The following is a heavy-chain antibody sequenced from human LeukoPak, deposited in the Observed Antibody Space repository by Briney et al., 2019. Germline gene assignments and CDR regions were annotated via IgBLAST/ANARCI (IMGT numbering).Heavy chain of an antibody. CDR2: IKSKTDGGTT. V-gene: IGHV3-15*01. D-gene: IGHD4-17*01. Sequence: GGSLRLSCAASGFTFSNAWMSWVRRAPGKGLEWVGRIKSKTDGGTTDYAAPVKGRFTISRDDSKNTLYLQMNSPKTEDTAVYYCTTDPSKLTTVPDYYYYYYMDVWGKGTTVTVSS. J-gene: IGHJ6*03. CDR3: TTDPSKLTTVPDYYYYYYMDV. CDR1: GFTFSNAW.